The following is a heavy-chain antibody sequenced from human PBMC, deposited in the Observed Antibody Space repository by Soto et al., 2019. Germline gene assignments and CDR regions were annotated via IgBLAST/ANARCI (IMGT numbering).Heavy chain of an antibody. CDR1: GGSISSSSYY. Sequence: KTSETLSLTCTVSGGSISSSSYYWGWIRQPPGKGLEWIGSIYYSGSTYYNPSLKSRVTISVDTSKNQFSLKLSSVTAADTAVYYCARRDWFGGYYYYGMDVWGQGTTVTVSS. CDR2: IYYSGST. J-gene: IGHJ6*02. V-gene: IGHV4-39*01. CDR3: ARRDWFGGYYYYGMDV. D-gene: IGHD3-10*01.